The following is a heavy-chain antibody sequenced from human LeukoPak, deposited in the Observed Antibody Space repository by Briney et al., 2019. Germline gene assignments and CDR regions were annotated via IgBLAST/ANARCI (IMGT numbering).Heavy chain of an antibody. CDR1: GFTFSSYA. Sequence: SLRLSCAASGFTFSSYAMHWVRQPPGKGLEWVSGISWNSGSIDYADSVKGRFTISRDNAKNSLYLQMNSLRVEDTASYYCAKDNRRHYTSGPNPDSLHWGQGALVTVSS. CDR3: AKDNRRHYTSGPNPDSLH. D-gene: IGHD6-19*01. CDR2: ISWNSGSI. J-gene: IGHJ4*02. V-gene: IGHV3-9*01.